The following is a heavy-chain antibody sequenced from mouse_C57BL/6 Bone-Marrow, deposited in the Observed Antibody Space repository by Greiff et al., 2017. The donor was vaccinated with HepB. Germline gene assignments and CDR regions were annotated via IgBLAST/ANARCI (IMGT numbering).Heavy chain of an antibody. D-gene: IGHD1-1*01. CDR2: IYPRDGST. CDR1: GYTFTSYD. J-gene: IGHJ1*03. CDR3: ARDTTVVVDWYFDV. Sequence: QVQLQQSGPELVKPGASVKLSCKASGYTFTSYDINWVKQRPGQGLEWIGWIYPRDGSTKYNEKFKGKATLTVDTSSSTAYVELHSLTSEDSAVYFWARDTTVVVDWYFDVWGTGTTVTVSS. V-gene: IGHV1-85*01.